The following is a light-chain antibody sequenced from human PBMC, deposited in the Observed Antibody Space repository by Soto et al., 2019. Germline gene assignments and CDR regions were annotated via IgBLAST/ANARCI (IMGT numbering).Light chain of an antibody. CDR1: QAIGGY. CDR2: AAS. J-gene: IGKJ4*01. Sequence: DIQVTQSPSSLSASLGDRVTITCRANQAIGGYLAWFQQQPGKVPKLLIYAASALHSGVPSRFSGSGSGTDFTLTISRLQPEDIATYYCQKYNSAPLTFGGGTKVEI. V-gene: IGKV1-27*01. CDR3: QKYNSAPLT.